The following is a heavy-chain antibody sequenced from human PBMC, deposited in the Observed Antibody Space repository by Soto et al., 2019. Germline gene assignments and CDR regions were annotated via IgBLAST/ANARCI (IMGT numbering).Heavy chain of an antibody. CDR1: GFTFSSYG. V-gene: IGHV3-30*18. Sequence: QVQLVESGGGVVQPGRSLRLSCAASGFTFSSYGMHWVRQAPGKGLERVAIISYDGSNQYYADSVKGRFTISRDNSKKTLYLQMDSLRAEDTDVYYCAKALGELSPESYDHWGQGVLVTVSS. CDR3: AKALGELSPESYDH. J-gene: IGHJ4*02. D-gene: IGHD3-16*02. CDR2: ISYDGSNQ.